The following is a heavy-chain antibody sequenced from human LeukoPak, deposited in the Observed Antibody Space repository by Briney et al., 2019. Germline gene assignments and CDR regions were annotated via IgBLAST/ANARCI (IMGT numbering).Heavy chain of an antibody. CDR2: IYHSGST. CDR3: ARASYMITFGGVIVSSPFDY. D-gene: IGHD3-16*02. CDR1: GGSISSGGYS. Sequence: PSQTLSLTCAVSGGSISSGGYSWSWIRQPPGKGLEWIGYIYHSGSTYYNPSLKSRVTISVDRSKNQFSLKLSSMTAADTAVYYCARASYMITFGGVIVSSPFDYWGQGTLVTVSS. V-gene: IGHV4-30-2*01. J-gene: IGHJ4*02.